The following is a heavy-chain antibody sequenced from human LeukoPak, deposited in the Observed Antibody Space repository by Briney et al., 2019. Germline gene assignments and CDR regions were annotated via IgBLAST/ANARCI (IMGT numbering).Heavy chain of an antibody. V-gene: IGHV3-23*01. CDR2: ISGSGGST. CDR1: GFTFSSYA. D-gene: IGHD1-26*01. CDR3: APKPRIVGAIALDY. J-gene: IGHJ4*02. Sequence: PGGSLRLSCAASGFTFSSYAMSWVRQAPGKGLEWVSAISGSGGSTYYADSVKGRFTISRDNSKNTLYLQMNSLRAEDTAVYYCAPKPRIVGAIALDYWGQGTLVTVSS.